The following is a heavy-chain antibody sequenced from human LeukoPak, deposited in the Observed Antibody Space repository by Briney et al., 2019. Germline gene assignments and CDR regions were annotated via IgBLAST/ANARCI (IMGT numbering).Heavy chain of an antibody. Sequence: GGSLRLSCSASGFPFSSYAMHWVRQAPGKGLEYVSAISDSGSSTYYADSVKGRFTISRDNSKNTLYLQMSSLRAEDTAVYFCVRGYSFGPYGMDVWGQGTTVTVS. D-gene: IGHD2-15*01. CDR2: ISDSGSST. V-gene: IGHV3-64D*09. CDR3: VRGYSFGPYGMDV. CDR1: GFPFSSYA. J-gene: IGHJ6*02.